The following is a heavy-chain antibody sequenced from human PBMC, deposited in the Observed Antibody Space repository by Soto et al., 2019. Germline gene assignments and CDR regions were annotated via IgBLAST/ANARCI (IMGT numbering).Heavy chain of an antibody. D-gene: IGHD2-2*01. V-gene: IGHV4-59*01. CDR2: IYSSGTT. Sequence: SETLSLTCTVSGGSIRNYFWSWIRQTPGKGLEWIGHIYSSGTTDYNPSLKSRVTISIDTSKNQISLQLTSVTAADTAVYFCVRTFPPAPRVVLSHNWFVPWGPGTLVTVSS. CDR3: VRTFPPAPRVVLSHNWFVP. CDR1: GGSIRNYF. J-gene: IGHJ5*02.